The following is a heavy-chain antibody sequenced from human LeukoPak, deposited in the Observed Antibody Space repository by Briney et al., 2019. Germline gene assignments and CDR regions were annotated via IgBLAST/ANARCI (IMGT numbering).Heavy chain of an antibody. CDR3: ASSGSYRFDY. J-gene: IGHJ4*02. D-gene: IGHD1-26*01. CDR1: GFTFSSYS. CDR2: ISTSGSAM. V-gene: IGHV3-48*02. Sequence: GGSLRLSCAASGFTFSSYSMNWVRQAPGKGLEWVSHISTSGSAMYDADSVKGRFTISRDNAKDSLYLQMNSLRDEDTAVYYCASSGSYRFDYWGQGTLVTVSS.